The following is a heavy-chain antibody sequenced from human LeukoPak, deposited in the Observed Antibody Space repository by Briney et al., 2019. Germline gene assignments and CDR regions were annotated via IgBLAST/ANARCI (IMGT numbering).Heavy chain of an antibody. CDR2: ISSSSSYI. Sequence: GGSLRLSCAASGFTVNSNYMTWVRQAPGKGLEWVSSISSSSSYIYYADSVKGRFTISRDNAKNSLYLQMNSLRAEDTAVYYCARGVARSSGTVFDYWGQGTLVTVSS. CDR1: GFTVNSNY. CDR3: ARGVARSSGTVFDY. V-gene: IGHV3-21*01. D-gene: IGHD6-13*01. J-gene: IGHJ4*02.